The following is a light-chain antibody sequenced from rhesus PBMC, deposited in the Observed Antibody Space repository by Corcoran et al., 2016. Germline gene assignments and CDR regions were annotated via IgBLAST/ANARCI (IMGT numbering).Light chain of an antibody. CDR3: QQDYAWPLT. V-gene: IGKV3-35*01. CDR1: QSVSTN. CDR2: GAS. Sequence: EIVMTQSPATLSLSPGERATLSCRASQSVSTNLAWYHQKPGQAPKLLIYGASKRATGTPDSVSGSGSGTDFTLTISSLEPENVGVYYCQQDYAWPLTFGGGTKVELK. J-gene: IGKJ4*01.